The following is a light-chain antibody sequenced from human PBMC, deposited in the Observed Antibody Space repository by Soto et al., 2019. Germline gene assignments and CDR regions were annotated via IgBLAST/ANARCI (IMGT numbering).Light chain of an antibody. V-gene: IGKV3-15*01. CDR3: QQYNNWPPEYT. Sequence: EKVMTQSPATLSVSPGERATLSCWASQSVGSNLAWYQHKPGQAPRLLIFGASSRATGIPARFSGSGSGTEFTLTISSLQSEDFAVYYCQQYNNWPPEYTFGQGTKLEIK. CDR1: QSVGSN. CDR2: GAS. J-gene: IGKJ2*01.